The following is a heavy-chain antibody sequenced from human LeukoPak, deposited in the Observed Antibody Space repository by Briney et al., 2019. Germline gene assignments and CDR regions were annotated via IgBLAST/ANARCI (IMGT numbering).Heavy chain of an antibody. J-gene: IGHJ4*02. Sequence: PSETLSLTCSVSGGSISNSSFYWGWVRQPPGKGLEWIGSIYYGGNTYYKPSLKSRVTISVDTSGNQFSLKLNSVTAADTAVYYCATDPTYDNSGFPFDYWGQGTLVTVSS. D-gene: IGHD3-22*01. CDR1: GGSISNSSFY. V-gene: IGHV4-39*01. CDR3: ATDPTYDNSGFPFDY. CDR2: IYYGGNT.